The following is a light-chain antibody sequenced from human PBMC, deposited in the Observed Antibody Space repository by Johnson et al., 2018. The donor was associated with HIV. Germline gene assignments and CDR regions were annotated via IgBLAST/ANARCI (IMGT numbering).Light chain of an antibody. CDR3: GTWDSSLSAGV. CDR1: SSKIGNNY. Sequence: QSVLTQPPSVSAAPEQKVTISCSGSSSKIGNNYVSWYQQLPGTAPKLLIYDNNKRPSGIPDRFSGSKSGTSATLRITGLQTVDEADYYCGTWDSSLSAGVFGTGTKVTVL. J-gene: IGLJ1*01. CDR2: DNN. V-gene: IGLV1-51*01.